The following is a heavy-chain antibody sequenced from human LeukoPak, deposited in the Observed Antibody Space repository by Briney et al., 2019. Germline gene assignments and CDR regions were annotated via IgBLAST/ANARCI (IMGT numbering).Heavy chain of an antibody. D-gene: IGHD4/OR15-4a*01. Sequence: ASVKVSCKASGYTFTGYYMHWVRQAPGQGLEWMGWINPNSGDTNYAQNFQGRVTMTRDTSISTAYMELSRLRSDDTAVYYCARDDYASTSFDPWGQGTLVTVSS. V-gene: IGHV1-2*02. J-gene: IGHJ5*02. CDR1: GYTFTGYY. CDR2: INPNSGDT. CDR3: ARDDYASTSFDP.